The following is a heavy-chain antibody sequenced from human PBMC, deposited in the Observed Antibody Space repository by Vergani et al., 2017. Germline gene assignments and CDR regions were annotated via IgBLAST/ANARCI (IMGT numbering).Heavy chain of an antibody. J-gene: IGHJ2*01. Sequence: QMQLQESGPGLVKASETLSLTFTVSGDSIISRSYYLGWIRQPPGKGLEWIGSIYNSGNGDSSSSLKSRVTISADTSKNQFSLRLTSVTAADTAVYYCASGKYYSDSTSHFRGRYFDVWGRGTLVTVPS. CDR3: ASGKYYSDSTSHFRGRYFDV. CDR2: IYNSGNG. CDR1: GDSIISRSYY. V-gene: IGHV4-39*01. D-gene: IGHD3-16*01.